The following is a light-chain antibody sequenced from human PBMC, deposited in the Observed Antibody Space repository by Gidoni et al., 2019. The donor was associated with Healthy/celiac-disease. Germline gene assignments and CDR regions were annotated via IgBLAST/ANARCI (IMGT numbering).Light chain of an antibody. CDR2: KAS. Sequence: DIQMTHSPSTLSASVGDRVTITCRASQSISSWLAWYQQKPGKAPKLLIYKASSLESGVPSRFSGSGSGTEFTLTISSLQPDDFAAYYCQQYNSHPYSFGQGTKLEIK. J-gene: IGKJ2*03. V-gene: IGKV1-5*03. CDR3: QQYNSHPYS. CDR1: QSISSW.